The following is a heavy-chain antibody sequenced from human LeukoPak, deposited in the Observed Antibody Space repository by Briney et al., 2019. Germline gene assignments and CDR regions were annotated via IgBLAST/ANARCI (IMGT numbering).Heavy chain of an antibody. CDR1: GFTFSDYY. J-gene: IGHJ4*02. Sequence: GGSLRLSXAASGFTFSDYYMSWIRQAPGKGLEWVSYISSSGSTIYYAESVKGRFTISRDNAKNSLYLQMNSLRAEDTAVYYCARGEGYDFWSGYYTDYWGQGTLVTVSS. D-gene: IGHD3-3*01. CDR3: ARGEGYDFWSGYYTDY. V-gene: IGHV3-11*04. CDR2: ISSSGSTI.